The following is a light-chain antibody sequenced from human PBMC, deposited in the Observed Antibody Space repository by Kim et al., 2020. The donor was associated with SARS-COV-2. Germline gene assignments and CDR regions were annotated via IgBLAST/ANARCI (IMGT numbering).Light chain of an antibody. CDR3: QQRSNWPGT. V-gene: IGKV3-11*01. Sequence: VSPGERATLSCRASQSVSIYLAWYQQKPGQAPRLLIYDASNRATGIPARFSGSGSGTDFTLTISSLEPEDFAVYYCQQRSNWPGTFGGGTKVDIK. CDR1: QSVSIY. CDR2: DAS. J-gene: IGKJ4*01.